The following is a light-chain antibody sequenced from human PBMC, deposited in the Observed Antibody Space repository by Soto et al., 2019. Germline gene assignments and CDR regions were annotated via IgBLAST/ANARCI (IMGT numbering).Light chain of an antibody. CDR3: QQYNHYWT. J-gene: IGKJ1*01. CDR1: QSVYSW. CDR2: KAS. V-gene: IGKV1-5*03. Sequence: IKITQSPPSLSASVGDRVTITCRASQSVYSWLAWYQQKPGKAPKLLIYKASNLESGVPSRLSGSGFETEFTLTISSPQPDDFATYYCQQYNHYWTFGQGTKVDIK.